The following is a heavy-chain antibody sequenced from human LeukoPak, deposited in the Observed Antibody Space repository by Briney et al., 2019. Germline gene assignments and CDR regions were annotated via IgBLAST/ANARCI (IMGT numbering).Heavy chain of an antibody. CDR2: VSGSGGNT. CDR1: GFSFSTYA. V-gene: IGHV3-23*01. Sequence: PGGSLRLSCAASGFSFSTYAMSWVRQAPGKGLEWVSAVSGSGGNTYYADSVQGRFTISRDNSKNTLYLQMNSLGAEDTAVYYCAESGTGPHPNWFDPWGQGTLVTVAS. CDR3: AESGTGPHPNWFDP. D-gene: IGHD6-13*01. J-gene: IGHJ5*02.